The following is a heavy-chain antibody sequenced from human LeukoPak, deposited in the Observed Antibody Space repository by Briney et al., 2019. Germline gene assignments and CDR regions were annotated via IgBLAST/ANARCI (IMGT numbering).Heavy chain of an antibody. V-gene: IGHV4-34*01. CDR2: INHSGTT. Sequence: SETLPLTCAVYAGSFSGYYWSWIRQPPGKGLEWIGEINHSGTTNYNPSLKSRVTISVDTSKNQFSLNLSSVTAADSAVYYCARVGRAGYYDSSGYYYSRGEDFDLWGRGTLVTVSS. D-gene: IGHD3-22*01. J-gene: IGHJ2*01. CDR3: ARVGRAGYYDSSGYYYSRGEDFDL. CDR1: AGSFSGYY.